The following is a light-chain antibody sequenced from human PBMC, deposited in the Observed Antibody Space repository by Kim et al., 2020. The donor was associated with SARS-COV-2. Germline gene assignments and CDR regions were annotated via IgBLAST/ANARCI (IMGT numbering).Light chain of an antibody. Sequence: LSPEERATLSCRASQSVGSISFSCYQLTPDPPPRLLFDGSSSGTAGIPSIFSGSGSVTVFTLTISILEAEDFAEYCCQQYGYSLSFGEGTKVDIK. CDR3: QQYGYSLS. J-gene: IGKJ4*01. CDR2: GSS. V-gene: IGKV3-20*01. CDR1: QSVGSIS.